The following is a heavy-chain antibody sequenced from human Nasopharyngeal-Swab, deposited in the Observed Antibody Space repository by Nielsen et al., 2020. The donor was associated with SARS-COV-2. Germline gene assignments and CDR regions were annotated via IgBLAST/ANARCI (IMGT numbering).Heavy chain of an antibody. CDR1: GFTFSSYS. Sequence: GGSLRLSCAASGFTFSSYSMNWVSQAPGKGLEWVSSISSSSSYIYYADSVKGRFTISRDNAKNSLYLQMNSLRAEDTAVYYCARDGAAVAGGLDYWGQGTLVTVSS. J-gene: IGHJ4*02. CDR3: ARDGAAVAGGLDY. D-gene: IGHD6-19*01. CDR2: ISSSSSYI. V-gene: IGHV3-21*01.